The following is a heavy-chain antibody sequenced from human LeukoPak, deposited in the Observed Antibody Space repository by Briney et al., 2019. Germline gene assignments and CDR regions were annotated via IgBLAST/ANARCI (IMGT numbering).Heavy chain of an antibody. Sequence: VGSQRLSCAASGFTFSSYDMYWVRQAPGKGLECVASISRRSGASTYYAASVKGRFTISRDNSRSTLYLEMNSLRADDTAVYYCSKKGQNGDYGKPDWGQGTPVTVSS. CDR3: SKKGQNGDYGKPD. D-gene: IGHD4-17*01. J-gene: IGHJ4*02. V-gene: IGHV3-23*01. CDR1: GFTFSSYD. CDR2: ISRRSGAST.